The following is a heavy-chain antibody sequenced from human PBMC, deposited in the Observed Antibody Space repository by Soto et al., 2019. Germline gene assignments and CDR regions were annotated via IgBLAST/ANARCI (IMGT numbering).Heavy chain of an antibody. CDR1: GFTVSNAW. CDR2: SKSKTDGGTT. V-gene: IGHV3-15*01. CDR3: LTQAFTIFGVVIRAYYMDV. Sequence: GGSLRLSCAASGFTVSNAWMSWVRQAPGKGLEWVGRSKSKTDGGTTDYAAPVKGRFTISRDDSKNTLYLQMNSLKTEDTAVYYCLTQAFTIFGVVIRAYYMDVWGKGTTVTVSS. J-gene: IGHJ6*03. D-gene: IGHD3-3*01.